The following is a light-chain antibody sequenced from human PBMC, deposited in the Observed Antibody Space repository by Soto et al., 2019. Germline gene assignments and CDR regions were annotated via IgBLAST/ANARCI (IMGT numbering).Light chain of an antibody. CDR1: QSISSY. CDR3: LQHSGTSPKT. CDR2: DAS. Sequence: EIVLTQSPATLSLSPGERATLSCRASQSISSYLAWYQQKPGQAPRLLIYDASNRATDIPDRFSGSGSGTDFTLNITRLEPEDSAVYYCLQHSGTSPKTFGQGTKVDIK. V-gene: IGKV3-11*01. J-gene: IGKJ1*01.